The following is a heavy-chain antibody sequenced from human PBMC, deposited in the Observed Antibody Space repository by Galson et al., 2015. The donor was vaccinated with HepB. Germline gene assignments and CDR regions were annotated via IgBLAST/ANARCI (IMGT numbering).Heavy chain of an antibody. CDR3: ARDYYGSGSYGRFDP. CDR1: GFTFTDYY. D-gene: IGHD3-10*01. J-gene: IGHJ5*02. Sequence: SLRLSCAASGFTFTDYYMSWMRQAPGKGLEWIPRIGSSGDYTTYADSVKGRFTISRDNAKKSLYLQMNNLRAEDTAVYYCARDYYGSGSYGRFDPWGQGTLVTVSS. V-gene: IGHV3-11*06. CDR2: IGSSGDYT.